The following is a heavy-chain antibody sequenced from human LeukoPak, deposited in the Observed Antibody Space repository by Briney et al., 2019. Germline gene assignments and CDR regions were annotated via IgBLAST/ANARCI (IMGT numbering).Heavy chain of an antibody. Sequence: GGSLRLSCAASGFTFSDYYMSWIRQTPGKGLEWVASIKQDGSEKYYVDAVQGRFTISRDNAKNSLYLQMNSLRAEDTAVYYCARDGPAAGLYFDYWGQGMLVTVSS. CDR2: IKQDGSEK. CDR3: ARDGPAAGLYFDY. CDR1: GFTFSDYY. D-gene: IGHD6-13*01. J-gene: IGHJ4*02. V-gene: IGHV3-7*03.